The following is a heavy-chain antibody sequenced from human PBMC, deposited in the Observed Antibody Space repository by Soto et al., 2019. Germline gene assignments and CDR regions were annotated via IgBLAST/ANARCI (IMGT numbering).Heavy chain of an antibody. D-gene: IGHD6-19*01. J-gene: IGHJ6*02. Sequence: SQTLSLTWAISVDSLSSNTAAWNWIRQYPSRGLEWLGRTYYRSKWNNDYAVSVKSRITINPDTAKNQFSLKMKSVTPEDTAVYYCEREAYRSDGFNGMDVGGQGTTVTVS. CDR1: VDSLSSNTAA. CDR3: EREAYRSDGFNGMDV. CDR2: TYYRSKWNN. V-gene: IGHV6-1*01.